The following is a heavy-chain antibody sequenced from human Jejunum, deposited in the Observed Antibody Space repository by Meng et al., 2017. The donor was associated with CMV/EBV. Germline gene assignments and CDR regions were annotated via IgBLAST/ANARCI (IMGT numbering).Heavy chain of an antibody. Sequence: EWRWVESGVGWVQPGVSMWLSCASSGFTFSSHWMHWVRQVPGKGLVWVSRTCAGGSDRTYADSVKGRFTITGDNDKNTLYLQMNSLRAEDTGVYYCARGVAENLGWEMGYWGQGTLVTVSS. CDR1: GFTFSSHW. CDR2: TCAGGSDR. J-gene: IGHJ4*02. V-gene: IGHV3-74*01. D-gene: IGHD1-26*01. CDR3: ARGVAENLGWEMGY.